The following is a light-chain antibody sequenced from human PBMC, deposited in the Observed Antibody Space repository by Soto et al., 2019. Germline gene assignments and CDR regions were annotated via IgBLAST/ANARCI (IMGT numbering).Light chain of an antibody. V-gene: IGKV3-20*01. CDR2: GAS. CDR1: QSVSSD. Sequence: EIVMTQSPATLSVSLGERATLSCRASQSVSSDLAWYQQKPGQAPRLLIYGASNRAAGIPDRFSGGGSGTDFTLTISRLEPEDFAVYFCYQYDSSPWTFGQGTKVDIK. J-gene: IGKJ1*01. CDR3: YQYDSSPWT.